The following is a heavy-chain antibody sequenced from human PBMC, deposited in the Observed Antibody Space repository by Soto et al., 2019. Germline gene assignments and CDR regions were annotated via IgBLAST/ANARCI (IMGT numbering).Heavy chain of an antibody. CDR3: WATSDLGGAYDI. D-gene: IGHD3-16*01. Sequence: QVQLVESGGGVVQPGTSLRLSCAASGFNFNGYGMHWVRQAPGKGLEWVAVISKDGSIRYYADSAKGRFAISRDNSKKMGYLQMNSLRTADMAVYYVWATSDLGGAYDIWGQGTMVTVSS. V-gene: IGHV3-30*03. J-gene: IGHJ3*02. CDR2: ISKDGSIR. CDR1: GFNFNGYG.